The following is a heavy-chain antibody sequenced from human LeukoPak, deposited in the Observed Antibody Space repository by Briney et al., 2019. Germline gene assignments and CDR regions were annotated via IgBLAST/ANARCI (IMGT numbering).Heavy chain of an antibody. J-gene: IGHJ6*02. D-gene: IGHD6-13*01. CDR2: IYYSGST. Sequence: SETLSLTCTVSGGSISSYYWSWIRQPPGKGLECIGCIYYSGSTNYNPSLKSRVTISVDTSKNQFSLKLSSVTAADTAVYYCARHRRVGSSSWYGGYYYYGMDVWGQGTTVTVSS. V-gene: IGHV4-59*08. CDR1: GGSISSYY. CDR3: ARHRRVGSSSWYGGYYYYGMDV.